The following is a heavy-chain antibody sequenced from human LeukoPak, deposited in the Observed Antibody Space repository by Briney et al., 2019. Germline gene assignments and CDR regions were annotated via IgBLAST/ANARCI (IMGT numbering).Heavy chain of an antibody. CDR3: AGAGGVYYFEY. CDR1: GFTFSDNV. D-gene: IGHD2-8*02. V-gene: IGHV3-30-3*01. Sequence: GGSLRLSCTASGFTFSDNVMHWVRQTPAKGLEWVAVISDSGVNQYYAGSVKGRFTISRDNSKNTLYLQMNSLRPEDTAVYYCAGAGGVYYFEYWGQGTQVTVSS. CDR2: ISDSGVNQ. J-gene: IGHJ4*02.